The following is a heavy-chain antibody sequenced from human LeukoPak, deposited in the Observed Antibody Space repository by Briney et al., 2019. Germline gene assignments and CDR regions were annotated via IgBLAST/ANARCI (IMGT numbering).Heavy chain of an antibody. CDR1: GFTFSSSW. Sequence: PGGSLRLSCAASGFTFSSSWMTWVRQAPGKGLEWVANIKQDGSEKYYVDSVKGRFTISRDNAKNSLYLQMNSLRAEDTAVYYCASVLLWFGELLGFGYWGQGTLVTVSS. D-gene: IGHD3-10*01. CDR3: ASVLLWFGELLGFGY. V-gene: IGHV3-7*05. J-gene: IGHJ4*02. CDR2: IKQDGSEK.